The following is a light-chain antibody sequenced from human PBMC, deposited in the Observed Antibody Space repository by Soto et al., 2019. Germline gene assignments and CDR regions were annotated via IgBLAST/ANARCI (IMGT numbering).Light chain of an antibody. CDR2: KAS. Sequence: IQMTQSPSTLSASVGDRVAITCRASQSIGIWLAWYQQKPGKAPRLLIYKASTLESGVPSRFSGSGSGGEFTLTISSLQAEDLGSYYCQQYKDYSWTFGQGTKVEIK. CDR1: QSIGIW. J-gene: IGKJ1*01. V-gene: IGKV1-5*03. CDR3: QQYKDYSWT.